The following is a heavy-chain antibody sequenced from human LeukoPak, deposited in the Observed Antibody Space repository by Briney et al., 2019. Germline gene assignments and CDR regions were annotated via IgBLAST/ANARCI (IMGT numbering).Heavy chain of an antibody. Sequence: KSGESLKISCKGSGYNFISDWIGWVRQMPGKGLEWMGIIYPGDSETRYGPSFQGQVTISADRSISTAYLQWSSLKASGTAMYYCARHDRVSSGFYWGQGTLITVSS. V-gene: IGHV5-51*01. CDR1: GYNFISDW. D-gene: IGHD6-19*01. CDR3: ARHDRVSSGFY. CDR2: IYPGDSET. J-gene: IGHJ4*02.